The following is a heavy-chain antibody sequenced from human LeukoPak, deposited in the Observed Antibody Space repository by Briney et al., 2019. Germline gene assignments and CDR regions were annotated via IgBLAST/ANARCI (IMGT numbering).Heavy chain of an antibody. D-gene: IGHD2-21*01. Sequence: GASVKVSCKASGGTFSSYTISWVRQAPGQGLEWMGRIIPILGIANYAQKFQGRVTITADKSTSTAYMELSSLRSEDTAVYYCARGSPAYCGGDCFWDAFDIWGQGTIVTVSS. J-gene: IGHJ3*02. CDR2: IIPILGIA. CDR1: GGTFSSYT. CDR3: ARGSPAYCGGDCFWDAFDI. V-gene: IGHV1-69*02.